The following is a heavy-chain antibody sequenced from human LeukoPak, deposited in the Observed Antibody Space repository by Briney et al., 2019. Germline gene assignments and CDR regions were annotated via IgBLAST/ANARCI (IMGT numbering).Heavy chain of an antibody. D-gene: IGHD6-19*01. CDR3: AKKGYSYGWRDSYYFDY. V-gene: IGHV3-30*02. CDR2: IRSDGSNK. J-gene: IGHJ4*02. Sequence: GGSLRLSCAASGFTFSSYGMHWVRQAPGKGLEWVAFIRSDGSNKYYADSVKGRFIISRDNSKSYLQMNSLGAEDTAVYFCAKKGYSYGWRDSYYFDYWGQGTLVTVSS. CDR1: GFTFSSYG.